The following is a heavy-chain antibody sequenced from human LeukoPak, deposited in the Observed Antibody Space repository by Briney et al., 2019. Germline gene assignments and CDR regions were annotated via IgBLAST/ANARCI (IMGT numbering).Heavy chain of an antibody. CDR1: GGSISSYY. CDR2: IYYSGST. J-gene: IGHJ4*02. Sequence: PSETLSLTCTVSGGSISSYYWSWIRQPPGKGPEWLGNIYYSGSTNYNPSLKSRVTISVDTCKNQFSLKLSSVTAADTAVYYCARWGYSYGDDSWGQGTLVTVSS. D-gene: IGHD5-18*01. CDR3: ARWGYSYGDDS. V-gene: IGHV4-59*08.